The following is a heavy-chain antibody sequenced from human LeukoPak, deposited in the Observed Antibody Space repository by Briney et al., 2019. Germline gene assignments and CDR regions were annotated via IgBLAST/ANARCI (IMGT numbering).Heavy chain of an antibody. V-gene: IGHV4-31*03. CDR1: GGSISSGGHY. D-gene: IGHD4-17*01. CDR3: ARASPHDYGDYRLDN. CDR2: IYDGGST. Sequence: SETLSLTCTVSGGSISSGGHYWSWIRQHPGKGLEWIGYIYDGGSTYYKPSLQSRVTIAVDTSKNQFSLKLSSVTAADTAVYYCARASPHDYGDYRLDNWGQGTLATVSS. J-gene: IGHJ4*02.